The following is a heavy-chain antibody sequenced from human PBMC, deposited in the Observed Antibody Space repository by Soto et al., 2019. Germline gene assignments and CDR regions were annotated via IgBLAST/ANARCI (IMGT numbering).Heavy chain of an antibody. Sequence: QITLKESGPPLVKPTQTLTLTCTFSGFSLSTDGVGVGWIRQPPGKALEWLGLIYWDDDKRYSPSLKSRLTSTKDPSKNQVFLTMTNMAPVDTATYFCALRRSDGWYDFDYWGQGTLVTVSS. CDR2: IYWDDDK. CDR1: GFSLSTDGVG. V-gene: IGHV2-5*02. D-gene: IGHD6-19*01. J-gene: IGHJ4*02. CDR3: ALRRSDGWYDFDY.